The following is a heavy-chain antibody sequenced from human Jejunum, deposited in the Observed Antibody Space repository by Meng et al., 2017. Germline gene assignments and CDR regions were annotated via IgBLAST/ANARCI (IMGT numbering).Heavy chain of an antibody. Sequence: SLKISCAASEFTFSSYAMHWVRKAPGKGLGWVAVISYDGSNKYYADSVTGRFTISRDNSKTTMYLQMNSLRAEDTDMYYCARESAREYDFGSGYYRDAFDIWGQGTMVTVSS. CDR3: ARESAREYDFGSGYYRDAFDI. V-gene: IGHV3-30*01. CDR2: ISYDGSNK. J-gene: IGHJ3*02. CDR1: EFTFSSYA. D-gene: IGHD3-3*01.